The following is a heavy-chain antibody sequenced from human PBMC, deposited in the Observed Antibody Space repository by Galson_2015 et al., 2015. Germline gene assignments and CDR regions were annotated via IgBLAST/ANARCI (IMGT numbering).Heavy chain of an antibody. Sequence: ETLSLACTVSGASISSYYWSWVRQPPGKGLEWIGYIYHSGTTNYNPSLKSRVTISVDTSKNQFSLKLSSVTAADTAVYYCARRRDYFDYWGQGTLVTVSS. CDR3: ARRRDYFDY. V-gene: IGHV4-59*01. CDR1: GASISSYY. CDR2: IYHSGTT. J-gene: IGHJ4*02.